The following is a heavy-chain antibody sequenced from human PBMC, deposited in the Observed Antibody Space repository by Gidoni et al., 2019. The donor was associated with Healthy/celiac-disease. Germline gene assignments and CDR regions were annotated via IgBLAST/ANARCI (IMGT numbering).Heavy chain of an antibody. CDR2: INHSGST. J-gene: IGHJ4*02. D-gene: IGHD4-17*01. Sequence: QVQLQQWGAGLLKPSETLSLTCAVYGGSFNGYYWSWIRQPPGKGLEWIGEINHSGSTNYNPSLKSRVTISVDTSKTQFSLKLSSVTAADTAVYYCARGTNGRAVTTARYFDYWGQGTLVTVSS. CDR3: ARGTNGRAVTTARYFDY. CDR1: GGSFNGYY. V-gene: IGHV4-34*01.